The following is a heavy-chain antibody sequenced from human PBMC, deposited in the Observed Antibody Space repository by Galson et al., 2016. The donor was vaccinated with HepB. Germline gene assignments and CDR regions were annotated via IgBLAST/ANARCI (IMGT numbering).Heavy chain of an antibody. CDR2: IHPYGSET. J-gene: IGHJ4*02. Sequence: SLRLSCAASGFTFTNYWMSWVRQAPGKGLEWVAMIHPYGSETYYVDSVEGRFTISRDNAKNSLFLQMNTLRAEDSGAYYCARDWTSTAFSAGDNWGQGTLVTVSS. CDR3: ARDWTSTAFSAGDN. V-gene: IGHV3-7*01. CDR1: GFTFTNYW. D-gene: IGHD6-6*01.